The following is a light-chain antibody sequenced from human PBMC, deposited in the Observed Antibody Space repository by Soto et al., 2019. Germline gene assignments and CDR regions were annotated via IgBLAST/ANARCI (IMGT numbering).Light chain of an antibody. V-gene: IGLV1-36*01. CDR2: YDD. CDR3: AAWDDCLNGRV. Sequence: QSVLTQPPSVSEAPRQRVTISCSGSSSNIGNNAVNWYQQLPGKAPKLLIYYDDLLPSGVSDRFSGSKSGTSASLAISGLQSEDEADYYCAAWDDCLNGRVFGGGTKVTVL. CDR1: SSNIGNNA. J-gene: IGLJ3*02.